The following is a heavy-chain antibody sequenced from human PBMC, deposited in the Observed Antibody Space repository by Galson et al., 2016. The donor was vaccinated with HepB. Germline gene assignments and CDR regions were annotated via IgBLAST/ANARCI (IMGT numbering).Heavy chain of an antibody. D-gene: IGHD3-22*01. V-gene: IGHV3-21*01. J-gene: IGHJ4*01. CDR2: IGDSSSYI. CDR1: GFTFSSYS. CDR3: ARDRGSSSVFYDY. Sequence: SLRLSCAASGFTFSSYSMNWVRQAPGKGLEWVSSIGDSSSYIYYAASVQGRFTISRDNGKNTLYLQMNSLSAEDTAVYYCARDRGSSSVFYDYWGHGTLVTVSS.